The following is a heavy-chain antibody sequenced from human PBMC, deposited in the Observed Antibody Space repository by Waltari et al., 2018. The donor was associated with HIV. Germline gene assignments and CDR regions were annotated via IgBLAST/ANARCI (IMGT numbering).Heavy chain of an antibody. J-gene: IGHJ4*02. CDR3: ARMPILGYGSYTFDS. V-gene: IGHV4-34*01. D-gene: IGHD6-13*01. Sequence: QVQLKQWGAGMLKPSETLSLTCSVYSESFSGNYWSGVRQPPGKGLEWIGEVNHSGSTNYNPSLKSRVTISVDTSKKQFSRRLTSVTAADTAIYYCARMPILGYGSYTFDSWGQGALVTVSS. CDR1: SESFSGNY. CDR2: VNHSGST.